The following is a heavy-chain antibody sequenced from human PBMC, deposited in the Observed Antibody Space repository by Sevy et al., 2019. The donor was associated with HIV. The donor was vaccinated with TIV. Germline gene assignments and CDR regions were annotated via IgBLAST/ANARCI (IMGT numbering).Heavy chain of an antibody. CDR2: LNTNAGNP. Sequence: ASVKVSCKASGYTFTSYVMNWVRQAPGQGLEWMGWLNTNAGNPTYAQGFTGRFVFSLDTSVSTAYLQISSLKAEDTAVYYCARGECSSSSCYYYYGMDVWGQGATVTVSS. D-gene: IGHD2-2*01. CDR1: GYTFTSYV. CDR3: ARGECSSSSCYYYYGMDV. V-gene: IGHV7-4-1*02. J-gene: IGHJ6*02.